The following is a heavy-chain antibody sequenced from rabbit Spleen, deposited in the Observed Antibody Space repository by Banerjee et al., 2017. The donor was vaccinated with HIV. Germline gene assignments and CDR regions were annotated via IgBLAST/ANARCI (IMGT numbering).Heavy chain of an antibody. CDR2: IDAGSSGFT. CDR3: ARDTSSSFSSYGMDL. V-gene: IGHV1S45*01. Sequence: QEQLVESGGGLVQPEGSLTLTCTASGFDFSSNTYMCWVRQAPGKGLEWIACIDAGSSGFTYFATWAKGRFTISKTSSTTVTLQMTSLTAADTATYFCARDTSSSFSSYGMDLWGPGTLVTVS. CDR1: GFDFSSNTY. J-gene: IGHJ6*01. D-gene: IGHD1-1*01.